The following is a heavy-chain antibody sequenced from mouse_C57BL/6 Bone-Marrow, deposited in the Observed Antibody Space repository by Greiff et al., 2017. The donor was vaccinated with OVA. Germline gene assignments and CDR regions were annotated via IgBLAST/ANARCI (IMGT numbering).Heavy chain of an antibody. D-gene: IGHD2-3*01. CDR3: TVYDGYYVRYFDV. CDR1: GYTFTSYW. V-gene: IGHV1-5*01. Sequence: EVQLQQSGTVLARPGASVKMSCKTSGYTFTSYWMHWVKQRPGQGLEWIGAIYPGNSDTSYNQKFKGKAKLTAVTSASTAYMELSSLTNEDSAVYYCTVYDGYYVRYFDVWGTGTTVTVSS. CDR2: IYPGNSDT. J-gene: IGHJ1*03.